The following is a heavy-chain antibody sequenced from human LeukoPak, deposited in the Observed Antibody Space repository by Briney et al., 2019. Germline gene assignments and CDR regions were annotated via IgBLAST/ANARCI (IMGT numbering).Heavy chain of an antibody. CDR1: GGSISSYY. CDR2: IYYSGST. Sequence: SETLSLTCTVSGGSISSYYWSWIRQPPGEGLEWIGYIYYSGSTNYNPSLKSRVTISVDTSKNQFSLKLSSVTAADTAVYYCARDRIDDYGDYTGYDYWGQGTLVTVSS. J-gene: IGHJ4*02. V-gene: IGHV4-59*01. D-gene: IGHD4-17*01. CDR3: ARDRIDDYGDYTGYDY.